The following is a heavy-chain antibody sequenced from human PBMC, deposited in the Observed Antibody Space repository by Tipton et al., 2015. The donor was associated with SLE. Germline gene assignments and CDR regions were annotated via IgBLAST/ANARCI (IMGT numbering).Heavy chain of an antibody. Sequence: SLRLSCVGSEFTFDDYAMFWVWQAPGKGLEWVSGISWNSGSIGYEDSVRGRFTISRDNAKNSVYLQMNSLRAEDTALYYCARGNYDSSAFYYEYYYFYMDVWGKGTTVTVSS. CDR2: ISWNSGSI. CDR1: EFTFDDYA. CDR3: ARGNYDSSAFYYEYYYFYMDV. V-gene: IGHV3-9*01. J-gene: IGHJ6*03. D-gene: IGHD3-22*01.